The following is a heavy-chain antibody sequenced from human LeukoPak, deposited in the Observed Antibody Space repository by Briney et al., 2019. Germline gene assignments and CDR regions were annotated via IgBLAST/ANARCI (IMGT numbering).Heavy chain of an antibody. D-gene: IGHD6-19*01. CDR3: VKDPGSGWYVLY. J-gene: IGHJ4*02. CDR2: ISGPGDTT. V-gene: IGHV3-23*01. CDR1: GFTFSTYA. Sequence: QPGRSLRLSCAASGFTFSTYAMGWVRQAPGMGLEWVSDISGPGDTTYYADSVKGRFTISRDNSRETLSLQMNSLRVEDTAVYYCVKDPGSGWYVLYWGQGTLVTVSS.